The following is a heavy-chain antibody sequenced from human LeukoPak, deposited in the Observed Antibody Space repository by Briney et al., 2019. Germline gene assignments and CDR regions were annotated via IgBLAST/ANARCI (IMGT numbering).Heavy chain of an antibody. CDR3: ARLTRNRSWQVFDY. CDR1: GGSFSAYY. V-gene: IGHV4-34*01. D-gene: IGHD6-13*01. Sequence: SETLSLTCAVYGGSFSAYYWSWIRQPPGKGLEWIGEINHSGSTNYNPSLKSRVVISVDTSKNQFSLNMNSVTAADTAVYYCARLTRNRSWQVFDYWGQGTLVTVSS. CDR2: INHSGST. J-gene: IGHJ4*02.